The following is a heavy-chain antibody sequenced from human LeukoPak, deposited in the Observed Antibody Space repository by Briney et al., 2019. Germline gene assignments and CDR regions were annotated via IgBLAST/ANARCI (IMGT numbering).Heavy chain of an antibody. CDR1: GDSLSSNSAA. CDR3: ARSAGHFDY. J-gene: IGHJ4*02. V-gene: IGHV6-1*01. CDR2: TYYRSKWHN. Sequence: QTLSLTCAISGDSLSSNSAAWNWIRQSPSRGLEWLGRTYYRSKWHNDYTLSVKSLITINPDTSKNRFSLQLTSVTPEDMAVYYCARSAGHFDYWGQGTLVTVSS.